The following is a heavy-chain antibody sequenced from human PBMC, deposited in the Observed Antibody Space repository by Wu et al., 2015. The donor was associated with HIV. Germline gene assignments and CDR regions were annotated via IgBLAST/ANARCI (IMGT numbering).Heavy chain of an antibody. J-gene: IGHJ4*02. CDR3: AATYMTSSGTILFDS. CDR1: GYTFTSYG. Sequence: QVQLVQSGGEVKKPGASVTVSCTASGYTFTSYGISWVRQAPGQGLEWIGGIIPITGTANYVQNLQGRVTVTTDDSTGTAYMDLASLTSEDTGIYYCAATYMTSSGTILFDSWGQGTLVTVSS. V-gene: IGHV1-69*05. D-gene: IGHD2-21*01. CDR2: IIPITGTA.